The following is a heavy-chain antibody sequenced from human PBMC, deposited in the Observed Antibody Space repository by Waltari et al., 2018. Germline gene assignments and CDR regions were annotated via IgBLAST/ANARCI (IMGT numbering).Heavy chain of an antibody. J-gene: IGHJ3*02. Sequence: EVQLVESGGALVQPGGSMRLSCAVSGFTFSSLGMSWFRQAPGKGLEWVANIKQDGSEIYYVDSVKGRFTISRDNAKNSLYLQMNSLTTEDTAVYYCAGGGGFLCDIWGQGTLVTVSS. CDR2: IKQDGSEI. V-gene: IGHV3-7*01. D-gene: IGHD3-3*01. CDR1: GFTFSSLG. CDR3: AGGGGFLCDI.